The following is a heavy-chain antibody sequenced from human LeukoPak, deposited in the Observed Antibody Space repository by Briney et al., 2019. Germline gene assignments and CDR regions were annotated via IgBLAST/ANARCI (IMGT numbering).Heavy chain of an antibody. CDR1: GGCISSSSYY. CDR2: IYYSGST. V-gene: IGHV4-39*07. CDR3: ARISSSNWYNERGAFDV. D-gene: IGHD6-13*01. Sequence: PSETLSLTCTVSGGCISSSSYYWGWIRQPPGKGLEWIGSIYYSGSTNYSPSLKSRVTISVDTSKNQFSLKLRSVTAADTAVYYCARISSSNWYNERGAFDVWGQGTMVTVSS. J-gene: IGHJ3*01.